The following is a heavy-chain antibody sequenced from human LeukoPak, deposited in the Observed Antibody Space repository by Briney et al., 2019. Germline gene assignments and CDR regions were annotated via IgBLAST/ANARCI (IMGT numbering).Heavy chain of an antibody. CDR2: ISSSGGST. V-gene: IGHV3-23*01. J-gene: IGHJ3*02. Sequence: GGSLSLSCAASGFTFSSYAMCWVRQAPGKGLEWVSAISSSGGSTYYADSVKGRFTISRNNPKNTLYLQMNSLRAENTAVYYCAKSDSGSYVDAFDIWGQGTMVTVSS. CDR3: AKSDSGSYVDAFDI. D-gene: IGHD1-26*01. CDR1: GFTFSSYA.